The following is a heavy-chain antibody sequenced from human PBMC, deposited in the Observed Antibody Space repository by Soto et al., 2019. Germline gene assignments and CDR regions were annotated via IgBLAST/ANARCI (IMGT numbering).Heavy chain of an antibody. Sequence: GWYLRLSCEVSGFMFSGYKMTWFRQSPGKVLEWLASITYDSSHIDYADSVRVRFTVSRDNARKSVYLQMDRLGAEDTAIYYCATPYYYNHWGPGTLVTVSS. CDR3: ATPYYYNH. CDR2: ITYDSSHI. J-gene: IGHJ5*02. V-gene: IGHV3-21*01. D-gene: IGHD3-22*01. CDR1: GFMFSGYK.